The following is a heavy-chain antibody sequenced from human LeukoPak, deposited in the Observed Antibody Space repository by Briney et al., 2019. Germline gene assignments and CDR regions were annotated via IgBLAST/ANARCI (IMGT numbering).Heavy chain of an antibody. D-gene: IGHD3-10*01. CDR3: ATDYGSGSYSFDY. CDR1: GYTFTSYY. Sequence: ASVKVSCKASGYTFTSYYMHWVRQAPGQGLEWMGIISPSGGSTSYAQKFQGRVTMTRDMSTSKVYMELSRLRSEDTAVYYCATDYGSGSYSFDYWGQGTLVTVSS. V-gene: IGHV1-46*01. CDR2: ISPSGGST. J-gene: IGHJ4*02.